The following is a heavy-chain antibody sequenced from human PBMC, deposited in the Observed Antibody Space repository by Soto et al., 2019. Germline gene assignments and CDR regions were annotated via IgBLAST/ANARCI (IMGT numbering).Heavy chain of an antibody. D-gene: IGHD2-2*01. Sequence: QVQLVESGGGVVQPGRSLRLSCAASGFTFSSYGMHWVRQAPGKGLEWVAVISYDGSNKYYADSVKGRFTISRDNSKNTLYLQMNSLRAEDTAVYYCAKDRSSTSFLDYWGQGTLVTVSS. V-gene: IGHV3-30*18. CDR3: AKDRSSTSFLDY. CDR2: ISYDGSNK. CDR1: GFTFSSYG. J-gene: IGHJ4*02.